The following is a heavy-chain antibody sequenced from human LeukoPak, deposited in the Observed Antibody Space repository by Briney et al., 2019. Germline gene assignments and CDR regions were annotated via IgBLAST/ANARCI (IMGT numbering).Heavy chain of an antibody. V-gene: IGHV3-7*01. CDR2: IKQGGTEK. D-gene: IGHD1-14*01. J-gene: IGHJ5*02. CDR1: GFTFSSYS. Sequence: TGGSLRLSCAASGFTFSSYSMNWVRQAPGKGLEWVANIKQGGTEKYYVDSVKGRFTISRDDAKNSLYLQMNSLRAEDTAVYYCVREITSGRFDPWGQGTLVTVSS. CDR3: VREITSGRFDP.